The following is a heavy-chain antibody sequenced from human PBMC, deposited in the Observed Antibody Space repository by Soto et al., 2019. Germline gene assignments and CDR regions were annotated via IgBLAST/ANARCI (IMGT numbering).Heavy chain of an antibody. D-gene: IGHD3-16*01. J-gene: IGHJ4*02. Sequence: EVQLVESGGGLVQPGGSLRISCTVSGSSFSSYWMSWVRQAPGKGLEWVASIKQDESEKYYVDSVKGRFTISRDNVDDSLFLHMNSLSADDTAVYFCVRDVAFDYVNWGQGTLVTVSS. V-gene: IGHV3-7*01. CDR2: IKQDESEK. CDR3: VRDVAFDYVN. CDR1: GSSFSSYW.